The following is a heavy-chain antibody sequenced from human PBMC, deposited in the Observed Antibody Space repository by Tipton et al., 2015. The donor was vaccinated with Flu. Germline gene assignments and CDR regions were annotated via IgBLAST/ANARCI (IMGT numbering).Heavy chain of an antibody. J-gene: IGHJ5*02. CDR2: INHNGNT. V-gene: IGHV4-38-2*02. CDR3: ARRDFSNYVSDPKNWFDP. Sequence: TLSLTCTVSGDSVRSSYYWAWIRQPPGRGLEWIGNINHNGNTYHNASLRSRVTISVDTSRNHFSLKLSSVTAADTAVYYCARRDFSNYVSDPKNWFDPWGQGTVVTVSS. D-gene: IGHD4-11*01. CDR1: GDSVRSSYY.